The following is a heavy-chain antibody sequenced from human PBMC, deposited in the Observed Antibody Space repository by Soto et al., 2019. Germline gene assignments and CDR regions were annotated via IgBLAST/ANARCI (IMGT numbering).Heavy chain of an antibody. CDR1: GFTFSRVS. Sequence: GGSLRLSCEASGFTFSRVSMTWVRQVPGKGLEWVASISSGSSDTWYADSVKGRFIISRDNAQNSLFLQMNTLRPEDTAMYYCARAAYWGPGTQVTVSS. V-gene: IGHV3-21*01. J-gene: IGHJ4*02. CDR2: ISSGSSDT. CDR3: ARAAY.